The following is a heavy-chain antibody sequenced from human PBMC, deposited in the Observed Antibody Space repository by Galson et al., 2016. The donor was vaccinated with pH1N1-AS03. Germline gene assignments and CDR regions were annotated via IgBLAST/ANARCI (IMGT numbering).Heavy chain of an antibody. CDR1: GYSFINYW. D-gene: IGHD4-11*01. CDR3: ARRVSVTDREFEY. Sequence: QSGAEVKKPGESLKIPCKGSGYSFINYWIVWVRQMPGKGLEWMGIINPGNSDTRYSPSIQGQVTISADKSISTAYLQWSSLKASDTATYYCARRVSVTDREFEYWGQGTLVAVSS. CDR2: INPGNSDT. J-gene: IGHJ4*02. V-gene: IGHV5-51*01.